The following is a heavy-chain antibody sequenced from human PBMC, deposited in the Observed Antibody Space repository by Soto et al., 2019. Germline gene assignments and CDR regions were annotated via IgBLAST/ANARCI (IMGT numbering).Heavy chain of an antibody. Sequence: PSEALSLTCTGSGGSISRGDYCWSGIRQPPGKGLEWMGYIYYSGSTYYNPSLKSRVTISVDTSKNQFSLKLSSVTAADTAVYYCARDKKYYYDSSGYYYRSGFDYWGQGTLVTVS. V-gene: IGHV4-30-4*01. D-gene: IGHD3-22*01. CDR2: IYYSGST. J-gene: IGHJ4*02. CDR3: ARDKKYYYDSSGYYYRSGFDY. CDR1: GGSISRGDYC.